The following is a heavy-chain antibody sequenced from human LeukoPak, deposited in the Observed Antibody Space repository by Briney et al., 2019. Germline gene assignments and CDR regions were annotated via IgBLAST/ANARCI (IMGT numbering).Heavy chain of an antibody. CDR1: GFTFSSYG. V-gene: IGHV3-33*01. J-gene: IGHJ4*02. D-gene: IGHD3-16*01. CDR2: IWYDGSNK. Sequence: PGGSLRLSCAASGFTFSSYGMHWVRQVPGKGLEWVAVIWYDGSNKYYADSVKGRFTISRDNSKNTLYLQMNSLRAEDTAVYYCARDPYTYYDYVWGADYWGQGTLVTVSS. CDR3: ARDPYTYYDYVWGADY.